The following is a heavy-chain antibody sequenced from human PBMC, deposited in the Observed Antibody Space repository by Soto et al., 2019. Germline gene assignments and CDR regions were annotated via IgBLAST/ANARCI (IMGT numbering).Heavy chain of an antibody. V-gene: IGHV4-39*01. D-gene: IGHD6-13*01. CDR1: GGSISSSSYY. CDR3: ARHGAAAAHWFDP. J-gene: IGHJ5*02. CDR2: IYYSGST. Sequence: QLQLQESGPGLVKPSETLSLTCTVSGGSISSSSYYWGWIRQPPGKGLEWIGSIYYSGSTYYNPSLKSRVTIPVDTSQNPFSLKLSSVTAADTAVYYCARHGAAAAHWFDPWGQGTLVTVSS.